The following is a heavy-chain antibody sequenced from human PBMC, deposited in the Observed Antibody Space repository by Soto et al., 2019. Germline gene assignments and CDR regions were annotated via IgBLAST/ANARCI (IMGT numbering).Heavy chain of an antibody. Sequence: ETLSLTCTVSGGSISTYYWSWIRQPPGGTLEWIGYIYASGATTYNPSLESRVTMSVDMPNNEFSLELTSLTAADTAVYYCARSHSFDGSIYHYYFDFWGQGTLVTV. CDR3: ARSHSFDGSIYHYYFDF. V-gene: IGHV4-59*01. CDR1: GGSISTYY. D-gene: IGHD3-10*01. CDR2: IYASGAT. J-gene: IGHJ4*02.